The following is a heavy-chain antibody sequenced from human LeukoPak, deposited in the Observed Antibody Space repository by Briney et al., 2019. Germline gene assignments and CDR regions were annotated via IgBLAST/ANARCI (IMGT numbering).Heavy chain of an antibody. CDR1: AFTFSNYA. V-gene: IGHV3-7*01. D-gene: IGHD4-23*01. J-gene: IGHJ4*02. CDR3: ARDRGYSTFDY. Sequence: PGGSLRLSCAASAFTFSNYAMSWVRQAPGKGLEWVANIKEDGSGINYVDSVKGRFTISRDNAKNSLYLQMNSLRADDTAVYYCARDRGYSTFDYWGQGTLVTVSS. CDR2: IKEDGSGI.